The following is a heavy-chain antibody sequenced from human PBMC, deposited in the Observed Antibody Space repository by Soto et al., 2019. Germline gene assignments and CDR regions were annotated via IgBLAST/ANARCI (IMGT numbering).Heavy chain of an antibody. V-gene: IGHV4-39*01. CDR2: IYYSGST. J-gene: IGHJ6*02. Sequence: ASETLSLTCTVSGGSSISSSYCWGWIRKPPGKGLEWIGSIYYSGSTYYNPSLKSRVTISVDTSKNQFSLKLSSVTAADTAVYYCASFQAAGTRSWGYYYYGMDVWGQGTTLTVSS. CDR1: GGSSISSSYC. CDR3: ASFQAAGTRSWGYYYYGMDV. D-gene: IGHD6-13*01.